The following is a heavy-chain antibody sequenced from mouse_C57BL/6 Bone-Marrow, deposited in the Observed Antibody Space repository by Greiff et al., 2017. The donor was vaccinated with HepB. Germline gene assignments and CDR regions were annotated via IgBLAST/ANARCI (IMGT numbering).Heavy chain of an antibody. CDR2: ISSGGDYI. J-gene: IGHJ2*01. V-gene: IGHV5-9-1*02. D-gene: IGHD2-1*01. CDR1: GFTFSSYA. CDR3: TREGYGNYFDY. Sequence: EVQLVESGGGLVKPGGSLKLSCAASGFTFSSYAMSWVRQTPEKRLEWVAYISSGGDYIYYADTVKGRFTISRDNARNTLYLQMSSLKSEDTAMYYCTREGYGNYFDYWGQGTTLTVSS.